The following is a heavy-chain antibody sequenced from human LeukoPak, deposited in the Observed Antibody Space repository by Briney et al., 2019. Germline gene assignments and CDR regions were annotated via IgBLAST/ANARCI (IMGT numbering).Heavy chain of an antibody. Sequence: GGSLRLSCAASGFTLSNYNMNWVRQAPGKGLEWVSYISNSGSTKYYADSVKGRFTISRDNAKNSLYLQMNSLRAEDTAVYYCASRKSYYDSSGFSSDAFDIWGQGTMVTVSS. D-gene: IGHD3-22*01. CDR3: ASRKSYYDSSGFSSDAFDI. J-gene: IGHJ3*02. CDR1: GFTLSNYN. CDR2: ISNSGSTK. V-gene: IGHV3-48*04.